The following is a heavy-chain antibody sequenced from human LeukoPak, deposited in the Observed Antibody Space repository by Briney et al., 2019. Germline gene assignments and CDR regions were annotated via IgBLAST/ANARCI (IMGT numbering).Heavy chain of an antibody. J-gene: IGHJ4*02. CDR2: ITGSGGST. D-gene: IGHD3-10*01. Sequence: GGPLRLSCAASGFTFSSYGMSWVRQVPGKGLEWVSTITGSGGSTYYADSVKGRFTISRDTSKNTLYLQMNSLRAEDTAVYYCAKGLFWFGEFRAPDYWGQGTLVTVSS. CDR3: AKGLFWFGEFRAPDY. CDR1: GFTFSSYG. V-gene: IGHV3-23*01.